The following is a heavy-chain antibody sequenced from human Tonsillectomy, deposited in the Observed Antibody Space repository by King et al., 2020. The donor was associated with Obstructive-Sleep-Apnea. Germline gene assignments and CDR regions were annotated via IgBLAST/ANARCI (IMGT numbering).Heavy chain of an antibody. CDR1: GYTFTSYG. J-gene: IGHJ6*02. CDR3: ASAIEYSSSPPNYYSYGMDV. Sequence: VQLVESGAEVKKPGASVKVSCKASGYTFTSYGISWVRQAPGQGLEWMGWISAYNGNTNYAQKLQGRVTMTTDTSTSTAYMELRSLRSDDTAVYYCASAIEYSSSPPNYYSYGMDVWGQGTTVTVSS. D-gene: IGHD6-6*01. V-gene: IGHV1-18*04. CDR2: ISAYNGNT.